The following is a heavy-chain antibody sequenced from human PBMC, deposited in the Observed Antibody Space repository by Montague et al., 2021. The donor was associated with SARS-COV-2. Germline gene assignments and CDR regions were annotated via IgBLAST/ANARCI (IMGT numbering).Heavy chain of an antibody. CDR2: ISGRNATP. J-gene: IGHJ4*02. V-gene: IGHV3-23*01. Sequence: SLSLSCAASGFTVRRHAMSWVRQAPGKGLEWVTAISGRNATPLYSYSVKGRFTLSRSNSQNTLYLQMNSLRVEDTAVYYCVKYVGLGIQGYFWGQGTLVTVSS. CDR1: GFTVRRHA. D-gene: IGHD3/OR15-3a*01. CDR3: VKYVGLGIQGYF.